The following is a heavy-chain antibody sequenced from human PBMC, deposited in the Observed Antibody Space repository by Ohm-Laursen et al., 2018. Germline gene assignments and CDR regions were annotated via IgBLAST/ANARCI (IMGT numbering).Heavy chain of an antibody. CDR3: AKDSVPRNGVFDAFDI. D-gene: IGHD3-10*01. J-gene: IGHJ3*02. Sequence: SLRLSCAASGFIFSEYSMSWVCQAPGKGLEWVSEIGGDGGSPQYADSVKGRFTISRDNSKSTLYLQLNSLRAEDTAVYYCAKDSVPRNGVFDAFDIWGQGSMVTVSS. V-gene: IGHV3-23*01. CDR1: GFIFSEYS. CDR2: IGGDGGSP.